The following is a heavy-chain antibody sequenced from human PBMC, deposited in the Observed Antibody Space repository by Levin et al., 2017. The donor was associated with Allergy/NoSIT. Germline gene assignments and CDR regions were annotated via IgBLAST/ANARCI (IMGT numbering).Heavy chain of an antibody. CDR2: IYPGDSDT. V-gene: IGHV5-51*01. D-gene: IGHD6-19*01. CDR1: GYSFTSYW. Sequence: GGSLRLSCKGSGYSFTSYWIGWVRQMPGKGLEWMGIIYPGDSDTRYSPSFQGQVTISADKSISTAYLQWSSLKASDTAMYYCARSGYSSGWYQDYYGTDVWGQGTTVTVSS. J-gene: IGHJ6*02. CDR3: ARSGYSSGWYQDYYGTDV.